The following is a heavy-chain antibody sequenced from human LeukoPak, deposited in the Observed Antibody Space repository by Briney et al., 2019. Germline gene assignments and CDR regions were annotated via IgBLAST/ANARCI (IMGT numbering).Heavy chain of an antibody. CDR3: ARVVVVPAARGRPDAVDI. CDR2: INHSGST. Sequence: SETLSLTCAVYGGSFSGYYWSWIRQPPGKGLEWIGEINHSGSTNYNPSLKSRVTISVDTSKNQFSLKLSSVTATDTAVYYYARVVVVPAARGRPDAVDIWGQGTMVTVSS. CDR1: GGSFSGYY. V-gene: IGHV4-34*01. J-gene: IGHJ3*02. D-gene: IGHD2-2*01.